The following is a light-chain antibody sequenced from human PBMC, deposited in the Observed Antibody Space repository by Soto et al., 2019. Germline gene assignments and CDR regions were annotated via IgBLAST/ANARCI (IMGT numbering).Light chain of an antibody. V-gene: IGKV1-39*01. CDR1: QSISTY. J-gene: IGKJ2*01. Sequence: DIQMTQSPSSLSASVGDRVTITCRASQSISTYLIWYQQKPGKAPKLLIYATSSLQSGVPSRFSGSGSGTDFTLTISSLQPEDFAVYYCQQYGSSSYTFGQGTKLEIK. CDR3: QQYGSSSYT. CDR2: ATS.